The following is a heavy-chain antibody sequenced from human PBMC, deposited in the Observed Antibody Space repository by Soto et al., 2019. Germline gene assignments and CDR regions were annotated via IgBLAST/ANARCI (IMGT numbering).Heavy chain of an antibody. J-gene: IGHJ6*02. Sequence: PGGSLRLSCAAFGFTFSSYGMHWVRQAPGKGLEWVAVIWYDGSNKYYADSVKGRFTISRDNSKNTLYLQMNSLRAEDTAVYYCARDTARAMVRIYYGMDVWGQGTTVTVSS. CDR2: IWYDGSNK. V-gene: IGHV3-33*01. CDR1: GFTFSSYG. D-gene: IGHD3-10*01. CDR3: ARDTARAMVRIYYGMDV.